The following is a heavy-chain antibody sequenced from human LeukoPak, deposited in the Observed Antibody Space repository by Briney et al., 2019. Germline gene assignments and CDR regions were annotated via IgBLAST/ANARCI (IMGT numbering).Heavy chain of an antibody. CDR1: GFTFSNYA. CDR3: ARRYFDY. Sequence: PGGSLRLSCAASGFTFSNYAMHWVRQAPGKGLEWVANIKQDGSAKHYVDSVKGRFTISRDNAKNSLYLQMNSLRAEDTAIYYCARRYFDYWGQGTLVTVSS. J-gene: IGHJ4*02. CDR2: IKQDGSAK. V-gene: IGHV3-7*03.